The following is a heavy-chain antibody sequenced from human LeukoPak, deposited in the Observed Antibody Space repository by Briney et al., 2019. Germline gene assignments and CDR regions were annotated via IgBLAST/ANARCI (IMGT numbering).Heavy chain of an antibody. V-gene: IGHV4-59*01. D-gene: IGHD3-22*01. CDR1: GDSISSDY. J-gene: IGHJ3*02. CDR2: ISYSGST. Sequence: PSETLSLTCTVSGDSISSDYWSWIRQPPGKGLEWIGYISYSGSTNYNPSLKSRVTISVDTSKNQFSLKLSSVTAADTGLYYCAREKAYDSRQGVRGDALDIWGQGTMVTVSS. CDR3: AREKAYDSRQGVRGDALDI.